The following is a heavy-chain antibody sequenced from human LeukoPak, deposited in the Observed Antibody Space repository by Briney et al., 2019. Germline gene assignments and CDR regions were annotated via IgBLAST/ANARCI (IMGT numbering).Heavy chain of an antibody. V-gene: IGHV3-48*01. CDR1: GFPFSSYS. CDR3: ARDHDWGFDY. Sequence: GSLRLSCAASGFPFSSYSINWARRAPGKGLEWVSYIHIDTDTTWYADSVKGRFTISRDNAKNSLYLQMNSLRVEDTALYYCARDHDWGFDYWGQGTLVTVSS. CDR2: IHIDTDTT. J-gene: IGHJ4*02. D-gene: IGHD7-27*01.